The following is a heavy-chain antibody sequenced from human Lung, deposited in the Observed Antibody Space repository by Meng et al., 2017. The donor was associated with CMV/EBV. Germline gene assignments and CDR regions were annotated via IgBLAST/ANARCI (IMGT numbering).Heavy chain of an antibody. CDR2: IYSGGST. Sequence: ESLKISCAASGFTVSGNYMNWVRQAPGKGLEWVSVIYSGGSTYYADSVKGRFTISRDNSKNTLYLQMNSLRAEDTAVYYCARDSYGMDVWGQGTTVTVSS. CDR1: GFTVSGNY. CDR3: ARDSYGMDV. J-gene: IGHJ6*02. V-gene: IGHV3-53*01.